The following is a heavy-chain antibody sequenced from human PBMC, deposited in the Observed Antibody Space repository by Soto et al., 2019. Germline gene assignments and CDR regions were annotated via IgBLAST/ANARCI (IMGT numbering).Heavy chain of an antibody. CDR1: GFTFSNAW. J-gene: IGHJ4*02. D-gene: IGHD2-2*01. V-gene: IGHV3-15*01. CDR2: IKSKTDGGTT. CDR3: TTLLNRQLLPFDY. Sequence: GGSLRLSCAASGFTFSNAWMNWVRQAPGKGLEWVGRIKSKTDGGTTDYAAPVKGRFSISRDDSKNTLYLQMNSLKTDDTAVYYCTTLLNRQLLPFDYWGQGTLVTVSS.